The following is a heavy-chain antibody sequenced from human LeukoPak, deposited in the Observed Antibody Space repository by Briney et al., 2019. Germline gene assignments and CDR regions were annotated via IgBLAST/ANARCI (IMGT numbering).Heavy chain of an antibody. CDR1: GGTFRSYV. CDR2: IIPIFGTA. V-gene: IGHV1-69*13. CDR3: ARAAYYYGSGSYHFDY. Sequence: ASVKVSCKASGGTFRSYVISWVRQAPGQGLEWMGGIIPIFGTANYAQKFQGRVTITADESTSTAYMELSSLRSEDTAVYYCARAAYYYGSGSYHFDYWGQGTLVTVSS. J-gene: IGHJ4*02. D-gene: IGHD3-10*01.